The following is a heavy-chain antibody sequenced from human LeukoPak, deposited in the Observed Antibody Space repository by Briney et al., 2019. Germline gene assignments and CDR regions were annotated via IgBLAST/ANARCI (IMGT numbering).Heavy chain of an antibody. D-gene: IGHD3-3*01. CDR3: STDFYYFWSGPL. CDR1: GVTFGDYA. J-gene: IGHJ4*02. CDR2: IESFSDGGTT. V-gene: IGHV3-15*04. Sequence: GGSLRLSCAASGVTFGDYAMYWVRQAPGKGLEWVARIESFSDGGTTDYAAPVKGRFTISRDDAKNTLFLQMNSLKTEDSALYYCSTDFYYFWSGPLWGQGSLVTVSS.